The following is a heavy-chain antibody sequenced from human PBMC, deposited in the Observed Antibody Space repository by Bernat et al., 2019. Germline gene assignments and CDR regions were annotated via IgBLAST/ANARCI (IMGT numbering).Heavy chain of an antibody. CDR2: IYYSGST. V-gene: IGHV4-59*08. J-gene: IGHJ4*02. CDR3: AGHGIAVVGHFDY. Sequence: QVQLQESGPGLVKPSETLSLTCTVSGGSISSYYWSWIRQPPGKGLEWIGYIYYSGSTNYNPSIKNRVTISVDTSKNQFSLTLSSVTAADTAVYYCAGHGIAVVGHFDYWGQGTLVNVSS. D-gene: IGHD6-19*01. CDR1: GGSISSYY.